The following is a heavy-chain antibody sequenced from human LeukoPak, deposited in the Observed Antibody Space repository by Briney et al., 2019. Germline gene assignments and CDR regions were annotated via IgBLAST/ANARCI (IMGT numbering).Heavy chain of an antibody. CDR1: GFIFSSYA. CDR2: ISYDGSNQ. Sequence: PGRSLTLSCAASGFIFSSYAMHWVRQAPGKGLAWVAVISYDGSNQNYADSVKGRFTISRDNSKTALYLQMNNLRAEDTAVYYCVKDLCYYGSGSYSLGAFDMWGQGTMVTVST. D-gene: IGHD3-10*01. V-gene: IGHV3-30*18. J-gene: IGHJ3*02. CDR3: VKDLCYYGSGSYSLGAFDM.